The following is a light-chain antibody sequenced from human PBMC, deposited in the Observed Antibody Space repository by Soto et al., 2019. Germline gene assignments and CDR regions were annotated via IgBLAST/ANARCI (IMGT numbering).Light chain of an antibody. J-gene: IGKJ4*01. CDR2: GAS. Sequence: EIVMTQSPATLSVSPGERATLSCRASQSVSSNLAWYQQKPGQAPRLLIYGASTRATGIPARFSGSGSGTEFTLTISSLPSEDFALYYCQQYNNWPPPLTFGGGTKVEIK. CDR3: QQYNNWPPPLT. V-gene: IGKV3-15*01. CDR1: QSVSSN.